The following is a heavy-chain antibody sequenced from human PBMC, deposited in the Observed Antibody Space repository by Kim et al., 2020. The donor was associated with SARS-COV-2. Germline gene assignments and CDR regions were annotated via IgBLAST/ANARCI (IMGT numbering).Heavy chain of an antibody. CDR3: ARARLKYYGSGSYCYFDY. D-gene: IGHD3-10*01. J-gene: IGHJ4*02. V-gene: IGHV3-53*01. Sequence: KGRFTISRDNSKNTLYLQMNRLRAEDTAVYYCARARLKYYGSGSYCYFDYWGQGTLVTVSS.